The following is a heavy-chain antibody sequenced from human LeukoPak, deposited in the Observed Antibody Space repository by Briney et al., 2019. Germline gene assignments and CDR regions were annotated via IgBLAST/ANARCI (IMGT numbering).Heavy chain of an antibody. CDR1: GGSINGYY. D-gene: IGHD6-19*01. CDR3: ARVTTVAGSDYFDY. CDR2: IYYSGST. J-gene: IGHJ4*02. Sequence: SETLSLTCTVSGGSINGYYWNWIRQPPGKGLEWIGYIYYSGSTNYNPSLKSRVTISVDTSKNHFSLKLSSVTAADTAAYYCARVTTVAGSDYFDYWGQGTPVTVSS. V-gene: IGHV4-59*01.